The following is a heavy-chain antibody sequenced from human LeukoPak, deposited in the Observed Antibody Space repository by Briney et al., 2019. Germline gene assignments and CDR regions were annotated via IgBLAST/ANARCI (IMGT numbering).Heavy chain of an antibody. Sequence: GGSLRLPCAASGFTVSTNYMTWVRQAPGKGLEWVSGLYSSGFTYYAHSVKGRFTISRDNSKNTVNLQLSSLRTEDTAVYYCAAGGLVGAHYYFDYWGQGTRVTVSS. V-gene: IGHV3-66*02. CDR3: AAGGLVGAHYYFDY. D-gene: IGHD1-26*01. J-gene: IGHJ4*02. CDR1: GFTVSTNY. CDR2: LYSSGFT.